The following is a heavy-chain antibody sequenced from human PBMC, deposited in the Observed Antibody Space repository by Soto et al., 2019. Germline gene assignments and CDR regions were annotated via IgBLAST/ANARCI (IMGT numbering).Heavy chain of an antibody. D-gene: IGHD6-19*01. Sequence: QVQLQESGPGLVKPSETLSLTCTVSGGSVSSGSYYWSWIRQPPGKGLEWIGYIYYSGSTNYNPSLKSRGTISVDTAKNQFSLKLSSVTAADTAVYYCASYSRGWYDVSYWGQGTLVTVSS. CDR2: IYYSGST. CDR1: GGSVSSGSYY. CDR3: ASYSRGWYDVSY. V-gene: IGHV4-61*01. J-gene: IGHJ4*02.